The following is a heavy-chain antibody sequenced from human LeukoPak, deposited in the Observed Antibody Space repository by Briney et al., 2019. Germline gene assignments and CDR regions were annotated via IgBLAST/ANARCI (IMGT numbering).Heavy chain of an antibody. D-gene: IGHD3-22*01. Sequence: TRGSLRLSPAAPGFTSSDYYMSSIRQAPGKGLEWVSYISSSSSYTNYADSVKGRFTISRDNAKNSLYLQMNSLRAEDTDVYYCARGRYDSSGYYAFDIWGQGTMVTVSS. CDR2: ISSSSSYT. V-gene: IGHV3-11*05. CDR3: ARGRYDSSGYYAFDI. J-gene: IGHJ3*02. CDR1: GFTSSDYY.